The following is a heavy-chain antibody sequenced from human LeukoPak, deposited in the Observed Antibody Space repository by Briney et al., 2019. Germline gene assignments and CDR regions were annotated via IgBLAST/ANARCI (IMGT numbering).Heavy chain of an antibody. CDR1: GYTFTRFG. J-gene: IGHJ6*03. Sequence: ASVKVSCKASGYTFTRFGISWVRQAPGQGLEWMGWISGYNGNTNYAQKLQGRVTMTTDTSTSTAYMELRSLRSDDTAVYCCARTPGDYYYYYMDVWGKGTTVTVSS. CDR3: ARTPGDYYYYYMDV. CDR2: ISGYNGNT. D-gene: IGHD3-10*01. V-gene: IGHV1-18*01.